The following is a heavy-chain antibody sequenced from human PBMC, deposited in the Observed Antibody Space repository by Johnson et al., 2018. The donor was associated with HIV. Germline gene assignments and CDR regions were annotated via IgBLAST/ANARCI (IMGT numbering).Heavy chain of an antibody. CDR3: ARESLDAFDI. Sequence: VQLVESGGGVVQPGRSLRLSCAASGFTFSDYYMSWIRQAPGKGLEWVAVISYDGSNKYYADSVKGRFTISRDNAKNSLYLQMNSLRAEDTAVYYCARESLDAFDIWGQGTTVTVSS. J-gene: IGHJ3*02. V-gene: IGHV3-30-3*01. CDR2: ISYDGSNK. CDR1: GFTFSDYY.